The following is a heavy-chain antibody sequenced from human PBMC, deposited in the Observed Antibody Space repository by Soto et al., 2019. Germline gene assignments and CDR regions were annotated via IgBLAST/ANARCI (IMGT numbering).Heavy chain of an antibody. CDR1: GGSISSFY. V-gene: IGHV4-59*01. J-gene: IGHJ4*02. CDR3: TRRQGSYLDQ. D-gene: IGHD2-15*01. Sequence: QVQLQESGPGLVKPSETLSLNCTVSGGSISSFYWSWVRQTPGKGLEWIGYISYSGSTNYNPSLNSRGPISVDTSKKQFSLKLTSVTTADTAVYYCTRRQGSYLDQWGQGTLVTVSS. CDR2: ISYSGST.